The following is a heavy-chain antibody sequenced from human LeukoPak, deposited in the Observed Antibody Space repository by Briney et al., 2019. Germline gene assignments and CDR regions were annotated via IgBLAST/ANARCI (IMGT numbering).Heavy chain of an antibody. CDR2: IRSSGSYI. J-gene: IGHJ4*02. V-gene: IGHV3-21*01. Sequence: GGSLRLSGAASGFTFSSYTMNWVRQAPGKGLEWVSSIRSSGSYILYADSVKGRFTISRDNAENSLYLQMNSLRAEDTAVYYCARDVQIDCWGQGTLVTVSS. CDR1: GFTFSSYT. CDR3: ARDVQIDC.